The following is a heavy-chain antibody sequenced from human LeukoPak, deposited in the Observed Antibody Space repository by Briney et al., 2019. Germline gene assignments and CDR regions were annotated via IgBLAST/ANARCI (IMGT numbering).Heavy chain of an antibody. Sequence: SETLSLTCTVSGGSISSYYWSWIRQPPGKGLEWIGYIYYSGSTNYNPSLKSRVTISVDTSKNQFSLKLSSVTAADTAVYYCARRATVGAFDYWGQGTLVTVSS. CDR3: ARRATVGAFDY. CDR1: GGSISSYY. D-gene: IGHD4-11*01. CDR2: IYYSGST. V-gene: IGHV4-59*01. J-gene: IGHJ4*02.